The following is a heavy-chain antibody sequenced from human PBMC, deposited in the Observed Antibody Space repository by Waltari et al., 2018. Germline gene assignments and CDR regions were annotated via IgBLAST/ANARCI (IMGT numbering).Heavy chain of an antibody. Sequence: QVQLQESGPGLVKPSETLSLTCTVSGGSISTYYWSWIRQPPGKGLEWIGYIYYSGSTNYNPSLKSRVTISVDTSKNQFSLKLSSVTAADTAVYYCASQGARPSGWWGDFDYWGQGTLVTVSS. CDR2: IYYSGST. D-gene: IGHD6-6*01. J-gene: IGHJ4*02. CDR3: ASQGARPSGWWGDFDY. V-gene: IGHV4-59*08. CDR1: GGSISTYY.